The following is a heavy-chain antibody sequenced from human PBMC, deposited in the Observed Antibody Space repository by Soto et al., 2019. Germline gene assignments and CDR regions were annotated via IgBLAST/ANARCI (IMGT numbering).Heavy chain of an antibody. Sequence: GGSLRLSCAASGFTFDDYAMHWVRQVPGKGLEWVSGINWNSGSIGYGDSVKGRFAISRDNAKNSLHLQMNSLRAEDTAVYYCACGWYEEDHDYWGQGTLVTVSS. CDR3: ACGWYEEDHDY. CDR2: INWNSGSI. D-gene: IGHD6-19*01. J-gene: IGHJ4*02. V-gene: IGHV3-9*01. CDR1: GFTFDDYA.